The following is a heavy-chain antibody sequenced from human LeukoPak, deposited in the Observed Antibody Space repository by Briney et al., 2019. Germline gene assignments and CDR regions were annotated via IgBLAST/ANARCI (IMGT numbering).Heavy chain of an antibody. CDR1: GFTFSSYA. J-gene: IGHJ6*02. CDR3: ARVLLTIARAPHCMRV. CDR2: ISYDGSNK. Sequence: PGRSLRLSCAASGFTFSSYAMHWVRQAPGKGLEWVAVISYDGSNKYYADSVKGRFTISRDNSKNTLYLQMNSLRAEHTAVYYCARVLLTIARAPHCMRVWGQGTTVTVPS. V-gene: IGHV3-30-3*01. D-gene: IGHD2-15*01.